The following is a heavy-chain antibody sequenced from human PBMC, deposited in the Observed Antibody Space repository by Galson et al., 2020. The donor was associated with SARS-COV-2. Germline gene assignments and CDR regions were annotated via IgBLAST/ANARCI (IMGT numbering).Heavy chain of an antibody. Sequence: QAGGSLRLSCAASGFTFSSYDMHWVRQATGKGLEWVSAIGTAGDTYYPGSVKGRFTISRENAKNSLYLQMNSLRAGDTAVYYCARAEYSRLRGYFDYWGQGTLVTVSS. J-gene: IGHJ4*02. CDR3: ARAEYSRLRGYFDY. D-gene: IGHD6-6*01. CDR1: GFTFSSYD. V-gene: IGHV3-13*01. CDR2: IGTAGDT.